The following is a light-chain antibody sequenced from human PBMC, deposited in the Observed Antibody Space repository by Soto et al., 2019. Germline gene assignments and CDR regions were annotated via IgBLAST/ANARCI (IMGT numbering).Light chain of an antibody. J-gene: IGLJ2*01. CDR2: EGT. Sequence: QAVVTQPASVSGSPGQSITISCTGASSDVGTYKLVAWYQQHPEEAPNLLIYEGTKRPSGVSSRFSASQSGSTASLTISGLQAEDEADYYCCSYAASDLVFGGGTKLTVL. V-gene: IGLV2-23*01. CDR3: CSYAASDLV. CDR1: SSDVGTYKL.